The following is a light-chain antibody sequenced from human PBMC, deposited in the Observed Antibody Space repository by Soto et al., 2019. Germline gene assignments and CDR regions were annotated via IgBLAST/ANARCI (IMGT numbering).Light chain of an antibody. J-gene: IGLJ2*01. Sequence: QSVLTQPPSASGTPGQRVTSSCSGSSSNIESNFVYWYQQFPGTAPRLLIYRNNQRPSGVPDRFSGSKSGTSASLAISALRSEDEADYYCTVWDDSLRGRLFGGGTKVTVL. CDR1: SSNIESNF. V-gene: IGLV1-47*01. CDR3: TVWDDSLRGRL. CDR2: RNN.